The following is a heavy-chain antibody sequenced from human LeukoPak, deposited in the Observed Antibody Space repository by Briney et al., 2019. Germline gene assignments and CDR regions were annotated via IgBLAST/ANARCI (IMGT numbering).Heavy chain of an antibody. CDR3: AKTSAGIRGGYFDY. CDR2: INDSGGNT. J-gene: IGHJ4*02. D-gene: IGHD3-10*01. V-gene: IGHV3-23*01. Sequence: GGSLRLSCAASGFTFSSYAMSWVRQAPGKGLEWVSLINDSGGNTYYADSVKGRFTISRDNSKNTLFLQMSSLRAEDTAVYYCAKTSAGIRGGYFDYWGQGTLVSVSS. CDR1: GFTFSSYA.